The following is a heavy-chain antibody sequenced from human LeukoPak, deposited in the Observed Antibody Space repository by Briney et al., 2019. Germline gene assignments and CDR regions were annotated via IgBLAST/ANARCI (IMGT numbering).Heavy chain of an antibody. CDR1: GGSSSGYY. D-gene: IGHD2-8*01. CDR2: INHSGST. J-gene: IGHJ3*02. V-gene: IGHV4-34*01. CDR3: ARGVRRMTRAFDI. Sequence: PSETLSLTCAVSGGSSSGYYWSWIRQPPGKGLEWIGEINHSGSTNYNPSLKSRVTISVDTSKNQFSLKLSSVTAADTAVYYCARGVRRMTRAFDIWGQGTMVTVSS.